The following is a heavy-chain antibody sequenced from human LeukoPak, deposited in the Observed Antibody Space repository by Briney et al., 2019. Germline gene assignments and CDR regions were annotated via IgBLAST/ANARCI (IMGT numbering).Heavy chain of an antibody. Sequence: GASVKVSCKASGGTFSSYAISWVRQAPGQGLEWMGRIIPIFGTANYAQKFQGRVTITTDESTSTAYMELSSLRSEDTAVYYCARESIYYDSSGYYYGLYFQHWGQGTLVTVSS. CDR2: IIPIFGTA. J-gene: IGHJ1*01. D-gene: IGHD3-22*01. CDR1: GGTFSSYA. V-gene: IGHV1-69*05. CDR3: ARESIYYDSSGYYYGLYFQH.